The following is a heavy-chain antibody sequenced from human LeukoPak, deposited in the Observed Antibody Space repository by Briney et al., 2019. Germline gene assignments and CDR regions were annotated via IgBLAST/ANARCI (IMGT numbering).Heavy chain of an antibody. V-gene: IGHV4-39*01. J-gene: IGHJ3*02. CDR3: ARNMTAVSRLDVFDI. Sequence: PSETLSLACTVSGGSMSSSGQYWGWIRQSPVKGLEWIGSIYYSGSTYYNPSLKSRVTISVDTSKNQFSLGLRSVTAADTAIYYCARNMTAVSRLDVFDIWGPGTMVTVS. CDR2: IYYSGST. D-gene: IGHD4-17*01. CDR1: GGSMSSSGQY.